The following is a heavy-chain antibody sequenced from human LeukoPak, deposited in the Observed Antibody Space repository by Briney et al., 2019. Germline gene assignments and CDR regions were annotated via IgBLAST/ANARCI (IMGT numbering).Heavy chain of an antibody. D-gene: IGHD6-13*01. V-gene: IGHV4-39*01. Sequence: PSETLSLTCTVSGGSISSSSYYWGWIRQPPGNGLEWIGSIYYSGSTYYNPSLKSRVTISVDTSKNQFSLKLSSLTAADTAVYYCARMYSSSWYLLDWGQGTLVTVSS. CDR2: IYYSGST. CDR1: GGSISSSSYY. CDR3: ARMYSSSWYLLD. J-gene: IGHJ4*02.